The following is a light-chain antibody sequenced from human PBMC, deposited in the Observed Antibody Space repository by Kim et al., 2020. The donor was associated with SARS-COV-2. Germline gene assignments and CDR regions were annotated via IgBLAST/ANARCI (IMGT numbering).Light chain of an antibody. Sequence: ASVGDRVTITCRASLGIRDYLAWYQQKPGEVPKLLIYAASTLQSGVPLRFSGSGSGTDFTLNISDLQPEDAATYFCQKYDSAPWTFGQGTKVVIK. CDR3: QKYDSAPWT. V-gene: IGKV1-27*01. CDR1: LGIRDY. CDR2: AAS. J-gene: IGKJ1*01.